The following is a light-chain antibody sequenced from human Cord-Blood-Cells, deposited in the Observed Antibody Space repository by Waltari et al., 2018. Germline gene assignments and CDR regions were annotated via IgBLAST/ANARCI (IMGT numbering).Light chain of an antibody. Sequence: EIVLTQFPATLSLSSGARATLSCRASQSVSTYLAWYQQTPGQAPRLLIYDASNRATDIPARFSGSASGTDFTLTISSREPEDVAVYYCQQRSNWPPWTFGQGTKVEIK. CDR2: DAS. CDR1: QSVSTY. J-gene: IGKJ1*01. CDR3: QQRSNWPPWT. V-gene: IGKV3-11*01.